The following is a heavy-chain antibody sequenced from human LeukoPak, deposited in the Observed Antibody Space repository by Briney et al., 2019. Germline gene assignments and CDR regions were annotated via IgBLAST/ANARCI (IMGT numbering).Heavy chain of an antibody. D-gene: IGHD3-22*01. CDR3: ARIDTYYYDSSGYYSAFDI. CDR2: INWNGGST. CDR1: GFTFDNYG. Sequence: PGGSLRLSCAASGFTFDNYGMSWVRQAPGKVLEWVSGINWNGGSTGYADSVKGRFTISRDNAKNSLYLQMNSLRAEDTALYYCARIDTYYYDSSGYYSAFDIWGQGTIVTVSS. J-gene: IGHJ3*02. V-gene: IGHV3-20*04.